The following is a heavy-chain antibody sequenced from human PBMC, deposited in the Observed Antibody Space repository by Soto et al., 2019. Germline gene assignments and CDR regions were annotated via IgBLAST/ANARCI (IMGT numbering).Heavy chain of an antibody. Sequence: QVQLVQSGAEVKKPGASVKVSCKASGYTFTSYYMHWVRQAPGQGLEWMGIINPSGGSTSYAQKFQGRVTMTRDTSTSTVYMELSSLRSEDTAVYYCARGATKAARPLLIFDYWGQGTLVTVSS. CDR3: ARGATKAARPLLIFDY. CDR1: GYTFTSYY. V-gene: IGHV1-46*01. D-gene: IGHD6-6*01. CDR2: INPSGGST. J-gene: IGHJ4*02.